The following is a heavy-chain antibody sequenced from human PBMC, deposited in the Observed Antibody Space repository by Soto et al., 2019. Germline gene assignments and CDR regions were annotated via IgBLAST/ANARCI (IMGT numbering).Heavy chain of an antibody. CDR2: ISYDGSNK. D-gene: IGHD6-13*01. J-gene: IGHJ6*02. CDR3: ARDRAYSNSNLWQQLGRPPTLYYYYGMDV. Sequence: GGSLRLSCAASGFTFSSYAMHWVRQAPGKGLEWVAVISYDGSNKYYADSVKGRFTISRDNSKNTLYLQMNSLRAEDTAVYYCARDRAYSNSNLWQQLGRPPTLYYYYGMDVRGQGTTVTVSS. CDR1: GFTFSSYA. V-gene: IGHV3-30-3*01.